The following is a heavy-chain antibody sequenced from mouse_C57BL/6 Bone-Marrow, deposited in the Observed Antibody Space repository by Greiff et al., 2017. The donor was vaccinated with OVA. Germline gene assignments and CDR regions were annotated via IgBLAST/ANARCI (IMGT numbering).Heavy chain of an antibody. CDR1: GYTFTDYY. V-gene: IGHV1-26*01. CDR3: SRSADYFDY. D-gene: IGHD6-1*01. J-gene: IGHJ2*01. CDR2: INPNNGGT. Sequence: EVQLQQSGPELVKPGASVKISCKASGYTFTDYYMNWVKQSHGKSLEWIGDINPNNGGTSYNQKFKGKATLTVDKSSSTAYMELRSLTSEDSAVYYCSRSADYFDYWGQGTTLTVSS.